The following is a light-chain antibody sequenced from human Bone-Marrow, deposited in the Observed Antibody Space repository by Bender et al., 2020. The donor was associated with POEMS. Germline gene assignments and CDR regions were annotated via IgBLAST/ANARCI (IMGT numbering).Light chain of an antibody. V-gene: IGLV2-14*01. Sequence: QSALTQPASVSGSPGQSITISCTGTSSDVGGYNYVSWSQQHPGKAPKLMIYEVSNRPSGVPDRFSGSKSGTSASLAITGLQAEDEAEYYCQSYDSSLGAYVFGTGTQVTVL. CDR3: QSYDSSLGAYV. J-gene: IGLJ1*01. CDR1: SSDVGGYNY. CDR2: EVS.